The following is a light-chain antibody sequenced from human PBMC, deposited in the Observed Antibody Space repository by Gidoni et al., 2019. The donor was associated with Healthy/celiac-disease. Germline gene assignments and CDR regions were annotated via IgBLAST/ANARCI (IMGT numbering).Light chain of an antibody. Sequence: EIVLTQSPGTLSLSPGERATLSCRASPSFSSIYLAWYQQKPGQAPRLPIYGASSRATGIPDRFSGSGSGTDFTLTISRLEPEDFAVYYCQQYGSSPYTFGQGTKLEIK. CDR3: QQYGSSPYT. V-gene: IGKV3-20*01. CDR1: PSFSSIY. J-gene: IGKJ2*01. CDR2: GAS.